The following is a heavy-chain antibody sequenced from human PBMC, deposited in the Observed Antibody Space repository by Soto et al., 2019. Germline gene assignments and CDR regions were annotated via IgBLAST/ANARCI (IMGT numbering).Heavy chain of an antibody. J-gene: IGHJ6*02. CDR1: GFTFSSYS. CDR3: AKCGSGCYYSV. CDR2: ISSTSSYI. D-gene: IGHD3-10*01. V-gene: IGHV3-21*04. Sequence: GGSLRLSCAASGFTFSSYSMNWVRQAPGKGLEWVSSISSTSSYIYYADSVKGRFTISRDNAKNSLYLLMNNLSADDTAVYYCAKCGSGCYYSVWGQGATVTVSS.